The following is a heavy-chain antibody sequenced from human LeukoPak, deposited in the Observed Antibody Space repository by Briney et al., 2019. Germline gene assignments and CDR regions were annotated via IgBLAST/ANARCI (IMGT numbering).Heavy chain of an antibody. V-gene: IGHV3-30*02. Sequence: PGGSLRLSCAASGFTFNDHGMHWVRQAPGKGLEWVAFIRYHGSDTIYADSVKGRFTISRENSANTVYLQMNSLRTEDTAVYYCAKDPGGGSRTVSWGIDYWGQGALVTVSS. CDR1: GFTFNDHG. CDR2: IRYHGSDT. J-gene: IGHJ4*02. D-gene: IGHD3-10*01. CDR3: AKDPGGGSRTVSWGIDY.